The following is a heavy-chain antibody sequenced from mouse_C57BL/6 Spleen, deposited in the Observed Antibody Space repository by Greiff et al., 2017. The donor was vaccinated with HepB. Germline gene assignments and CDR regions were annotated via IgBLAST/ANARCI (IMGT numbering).Heavy chain of an antibody. CDR3: ELGTYYFDY. CDR1: GYTFTSYW. CDR2: IDPSDSYT. J-gene: IGHJ2*01. V-gene: IGHV1-59*01. Sequence: VQLQQSGAELVRPGTSVKLSCKASGYTFTSYWMHWVKQRPGQGLEWIGVIDPSDSYTNYNQKFKGKATLTVDTSSSTAYMQLSSLTSEDSAVYYCELGTYYFDYWGQGTTLTVSS. D-gene: IGHD4-1*01.